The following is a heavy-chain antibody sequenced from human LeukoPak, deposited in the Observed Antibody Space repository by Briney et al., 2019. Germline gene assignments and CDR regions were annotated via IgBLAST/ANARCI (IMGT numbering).Heavy chain of an antibody. V-gene: IGHV3-30*04. J-gene: IGHJ4*02. CDR1: GFTFSNYA. CDR3: AKRSRLGELSSLDY. Sequence: GGSLRLSCAASGFTFSNYAMHWVRQAPGKGLEWVAVISYDGSNKYYADSVKGRFTISRDNSKNTLDLQMNSLRAEDTAVYYCAKRSRLGELSSLDYWGQGTLVTVSS. D-gene: IGHD3-16*02. CDR2: ISYDGSNK.